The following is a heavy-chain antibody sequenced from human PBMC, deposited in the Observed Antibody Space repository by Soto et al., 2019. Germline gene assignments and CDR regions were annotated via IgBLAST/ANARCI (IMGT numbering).Heavy chain of an antibody. Sequence: ASVKVSCKASGYTFTSYGISWVRQAPGQGLEWMGWISAYNGNTNYAQKLQGRVTMTTDTSTSTAYMELRSLRSEDTAVYYCARDRLWFGDVTFDYWGQGTLVTVSS. D-gene: IGHD3-10*01. CDR3: ARDRLWFGDVTFDY. V-gene: IGHV1-18*01. CDR2: ISAYNGNT. J-gene: IGHJ4*02. CDR1: GYTFTSYG.